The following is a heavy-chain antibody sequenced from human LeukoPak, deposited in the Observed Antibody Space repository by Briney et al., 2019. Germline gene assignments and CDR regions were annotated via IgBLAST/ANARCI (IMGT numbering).Heavy chain of an antibody. CDR3: ARLRDDVTKFDS. CDR2: IKQDKSQI. D-gene: IGHD2-8*01. J-gene: IGHJ4*02. Sequence: GGSLRLSCAGSGFTFSSYWMSWVRQAPGKGLEWVASIKQDKSQIHYVESVKGRFTISRDNAESSLFLQMNNLRVEDTAVYYCARLRDDVTKFDSWGQGTLVTVSS. V-gene: IGHV3-7*01. CDR1: GFTFSSYW.